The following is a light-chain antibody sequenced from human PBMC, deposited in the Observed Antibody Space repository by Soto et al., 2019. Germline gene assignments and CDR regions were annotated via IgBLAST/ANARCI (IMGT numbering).Light chain of an antibody. V-gene: IGKV3-15*01. CDR1: QSVSSSY. J-gene: IGKJ5*01. CDR2: GAS. CDR3: QQYNNWPSIT. Sequence: EIVLTQSPGTLSLSPGERATLSCRASQSVSSSYFAWYQQKPGQAPRLLIYGASTRATGIPARFSGSGSGTEFTLTISSLQSEDFAVYYCQQYNNWPSITCGQGTRLEI.